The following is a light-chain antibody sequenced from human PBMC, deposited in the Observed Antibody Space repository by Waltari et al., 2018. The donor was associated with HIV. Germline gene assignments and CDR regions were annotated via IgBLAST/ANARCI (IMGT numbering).Light chain of an antibody. J-gene: IGLJ1*01. CDR1: SRDVGSYNL. CDR3: CSYAGSGDV. V-gene: IGLV2-23*02. CDR2: EVS. Sequence: QSALTQPASVSGSPGQSITISCTGTSRDVGSYNLVSWYQQHPGKAPKLLIYEVSKRPSGVSKRFSGSKSGNTASLTISGLQAEDEADYYCCSYAGSGDVFGTGTKVTVL.